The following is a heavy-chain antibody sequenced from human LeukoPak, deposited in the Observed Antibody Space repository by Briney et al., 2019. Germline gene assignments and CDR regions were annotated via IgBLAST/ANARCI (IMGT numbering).Heavy chain of an antibody. J-gene: IGHJ4*02. D-gene: IGHD3-16*01. CDR1: GFTFSSYN. V-gene: IGHV4-39*01. Sequence: PWGSLRLSCAASGFTFSSYNMDWVRQPPAKGLEWIGNIYYSGSTYYNPSLKSRVTISVDTSKNQFSLKLGSVTAADTAVYYCARSSYDTLEYWGQGTLVTVSS. CDR3: ARSSYDTLEY. CDR2: IYYSGST.